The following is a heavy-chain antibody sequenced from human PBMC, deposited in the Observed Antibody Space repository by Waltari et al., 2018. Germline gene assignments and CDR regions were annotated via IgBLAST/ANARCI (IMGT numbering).Heavy chain of an antibody. CDR3: TRPPFDP. Sequence: EVQLVESGGGLVQPGGSLKLSCAASGFTFSGSAMPWVRQASGKGLEWVGRIRSKANSYATAYAASVKGRFTISRDDSKNTAYLQMNSLKTEDTAVYYCTRPPFDPWGQGTLVTVSS. CDR2: IRSKANSYAT. J-gene: IGHJ5*02. CDR1: GFTFSGSA. V-gene: IGHV3-73*02.